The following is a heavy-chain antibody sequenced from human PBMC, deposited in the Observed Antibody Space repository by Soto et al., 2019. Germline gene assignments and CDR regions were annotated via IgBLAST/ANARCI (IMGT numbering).Heavy chain of an antibody. Sequence: QVQLVQSGAEVKKPGASVKVSCKASGYTFTTYGITWVRQAPGQGLEWMGWISADSGNTNYAQNLQGRLTVTTDTSTNTAYMDLRSLRSDDTAVYYCARVVKAGDYGDYGRYYFDYWGHGTLVTVSS. V-gene: IGHV1-18*04. CDR1: GYTFTTYG. CDR3: ARVVKAGDYGDYGRYYFDY. CDR2: ISADSGNT. J-gene: IGHJ4*01. D-gene: IGHD4-17*01.